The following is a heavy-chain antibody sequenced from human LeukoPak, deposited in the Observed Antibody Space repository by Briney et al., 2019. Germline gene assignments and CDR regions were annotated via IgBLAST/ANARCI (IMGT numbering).Heavy chain of an antibody. CDR1: GYSFTSGHY. CDR2: IYHTGSA. V-gene: IGHV4-38-2*01. J-gene: IGHJ4*02. D-gene: IGHD2-2*01. CDR3: ARYCTSTTCILRGFDY. Sequence: PSETLSLTCSVSGYSFTSGHYWGWIRQPPGKGLEWIANIYHTGSAHYNSSLKSRVTISVDTSTNQFSLKLSSVTAADTAVYYCARYCTSTTCILRGFDYWGQGTLVTVSS.